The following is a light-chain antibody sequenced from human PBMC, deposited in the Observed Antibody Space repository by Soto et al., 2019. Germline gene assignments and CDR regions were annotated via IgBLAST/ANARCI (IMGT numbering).Light chain of an antibody. V-gene: IGKV1-39*01. CDR2: AAS. CDR1: QSISSY. CDR3: QKYNSAPRT. Sequence: DIQMTQSPSSLSASVGDRVTITFRASQSISSYLNWYQQKPGKAPKLLIYAASSLQSGVPSRFSGSGSGTDFTRTISSLQPEDVATYYCQKYNSAPRTFGQGTKVDI. J-gene: IGKJ1*01.